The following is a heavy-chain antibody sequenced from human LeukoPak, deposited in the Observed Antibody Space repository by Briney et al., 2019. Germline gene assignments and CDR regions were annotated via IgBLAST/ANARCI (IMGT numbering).Heavy chain of an antibody. V-gene: IGHV4-4*07. CDR2: IYTSGST. CDR3: ARVARYYYDSSGYYYYFDY. Sequence: SSETLSLTCTVSGGSISSYYWSWIRQPAGKGLEWIGRIYTSGSTNYNPSLKSRVTMSVDTSKNRFSLKLSSVTAADTAVYYCARVARYYYDSSGYYYYFDYWGQGTLVTVSS. CDR1: GGSISSYY. D-gene: IGHD3-22*01. J-gene: IGHJ4*02.